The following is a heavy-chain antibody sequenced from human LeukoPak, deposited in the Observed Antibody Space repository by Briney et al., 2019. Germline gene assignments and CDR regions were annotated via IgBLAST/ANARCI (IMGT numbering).Heavy chain of an antibody. Sequence: ASETLSLTCAVYGGSFSGYYWSWIRQPPGKGLEWIGEINHSGSTNYNPSLKSRVTISVDTSKNQFSLKLSSVTAADTAVYYCARARTDIVVVVAANRLNWFDPWGQGTLVTVSS. CDR2: INHSGST. V-gene: IGHV4-34*01. D-gene: IGHD2-15*01. J-gene: IGHJ5*02. CDR3: ARARTDIVVVVAANRLNWFDP. CDR1: GGSFSGYY.